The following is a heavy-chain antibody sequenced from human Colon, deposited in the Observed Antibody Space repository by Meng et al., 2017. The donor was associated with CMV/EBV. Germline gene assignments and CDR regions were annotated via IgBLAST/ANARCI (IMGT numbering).Heavy chain of an antibody. D-gene: IGHD3-16*02. CDR3: TRDRLEGDFSGPGF. V-gene: IGHV3-21*01. CDR1: GFTFSSYS. CDR2: ISSSSSYI. J-gene: IGHJ4*02. Sequence: GGSLRLSCAASGFTFSSYSMNWVRQAPGKGLEWVSSISSSSSYIYYADSVKGRFTISRDNARNALYLEMSSLRAEDTAVYYCTRDRLEGDFSGPGFWGQGTLVTVSS.